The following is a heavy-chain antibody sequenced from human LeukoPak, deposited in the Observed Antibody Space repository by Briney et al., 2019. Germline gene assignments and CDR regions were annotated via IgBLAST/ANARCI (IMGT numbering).Heavy chain of an antibody. Sequence: GGSLRLSCAASGFTFSDYYMNWIRQAPGKGWGGVSSISSSGSTTNYADSAKGRFTISRDNAKNSLYLQINSLRAEDTAVYYCAKKDGYTNSWSFDYWGQGTLVTVSS. J-gene: IGHJ4*02. V-gene: IGHV3-11*01. CDR1: GFTFSDYY. CDR3: AKKDGYTNSWSFDY. CDR2: ISSSGSTT. D-gene: IGHD6-13*01.